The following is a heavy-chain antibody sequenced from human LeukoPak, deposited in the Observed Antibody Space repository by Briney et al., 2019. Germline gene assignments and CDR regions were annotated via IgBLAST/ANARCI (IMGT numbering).Heavy chain of an antibody. CDR2: INPSGGST. CDR3: ARDVLSCSSTSCYYRVVDGMGV. J-gene: IGHJ6*02. Sequence: ASVKVSCKASGYTFTSYYMHWVRQAPGQGLEWMGIINPSGGSTSYAQKFQGRVTMTRDTSTSTVYMELSSLRSEDTAVYYCARDVLSCSSTSCYYRVVDGMGVWGQGTTVTVSS. D-gene: IGHD2-2*01. V-gene: IGHV1-46*03. CDR1: GYTFTSYY.